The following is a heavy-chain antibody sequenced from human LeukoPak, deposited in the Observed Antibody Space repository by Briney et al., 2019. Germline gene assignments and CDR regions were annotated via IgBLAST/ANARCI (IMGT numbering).Heavy chain of an antibody. CDR1: GFTFSSYE. CDR3: ARVRDSSGYSSGAFDI. J-gene: IGHJ3*02. V-gene: IGHV3-48*03. CDR2: ISSSGSPI. D-gene: IGHD3-22*01. Sequence: GGSLTLSCAASGFTFSSYEMNWVRQAPGKAVEWVSYISSSGSPIYYADSVKGRFTISRDNAKNSLYLQMNSLRAEDTAVYYCARVRDSSGYSSGAFDIWGQGTMVTVSS.